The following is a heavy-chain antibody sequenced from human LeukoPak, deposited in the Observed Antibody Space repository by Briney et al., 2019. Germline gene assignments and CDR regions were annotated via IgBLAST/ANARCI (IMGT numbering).Heavy chain of an antibody. J-gene: IGHJ5*02. CDR2: IYSGGST. Sequence: PGGSPRLSCAASGFTVSSNYMSWVRQAPGKGLEWVSVIYSGGSTYYADSVKGRFTISRDNSKNTLYLQMNSLRAEDTAVYYCAKDSGYGMDWFDPWGQGTLVTVSS. D-gene: IGHD5-12*01. CDR1: GFTVSSNY. CDR3: AKDSGYGMDWFDP. V-gene: IGHV3-53*05.